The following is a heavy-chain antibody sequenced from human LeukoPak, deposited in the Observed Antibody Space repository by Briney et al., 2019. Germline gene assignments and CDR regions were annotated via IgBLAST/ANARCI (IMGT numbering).Heavy chain of an antibody. D-gene: IGHD6-13*01. CDR2: ISAYNGNT. J-gene: IGHJ6*02. Sequence: ASVKVSCKATGYIFTSYGLSWVRQGPGQGLEWLGWISAYNGNTNYAQKVQGRVTMTTETSTRTAYMELGSLISDDTAVYYCVRNLGTAGVYYGMDVWGQGTTVTVSS. CDR3: VRNLGTAGVYYGMDV. CDR1: GYIFTSYG. V-gene: IGHV1-18*01.